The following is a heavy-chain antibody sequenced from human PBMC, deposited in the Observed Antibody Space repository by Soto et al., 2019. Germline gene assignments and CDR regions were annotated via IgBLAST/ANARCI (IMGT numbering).Heavy chain of an antibody. CDR3: ARGPTWGTVVYYFEY. D-gene: IGHD2-15*01. Sequence: SVKVSCKPSGGTFSSYAISLVRQHNGQGLEWMGVIIPIFGTANYAQKFQGRVTITADESTSTAYMELSTLRSEDTAVYYCARGPTWGTVVYYFEYWGQGTLVTVSS. V-gene: IGHV1-69*13. CDR1: GGTFSSYA. CDR2: IIPIFGTA. J-gene: IGHJ4*02.